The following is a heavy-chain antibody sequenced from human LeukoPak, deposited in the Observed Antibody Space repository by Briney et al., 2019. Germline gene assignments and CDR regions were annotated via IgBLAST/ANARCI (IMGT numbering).Heavy chain of an antibody. Sequence: PGTLSLTCAVSGVSISSSEWWIWVRQPPGQGLEWIGEIHRAGRTRYNPSLKSRVTISMDYSKNQFSLKLTSVTAADTAIYYCGKTDIYFNPIDYWGPGSPVTVSS. J-gene: IGHJ4*02. CDR2: IHRAGRT. D-gene: IGHD3-9*01. V-gene: IGHV4-4*03. CDR1: GVSISSSEW. CDR3: GKTDIYFNPIDY.